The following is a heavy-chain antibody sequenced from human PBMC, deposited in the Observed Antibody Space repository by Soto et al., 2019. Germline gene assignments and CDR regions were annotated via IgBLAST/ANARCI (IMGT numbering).Heavy chain of an antibody. CDR3: ARASNNWPHPLDY. V-gene: IGHV5-10-1*01. J-gene: IGHJ4*02. CDR1: GYSFAGYW. Sequence: GESLKISCKGSGYSFAGYWITWVRQKPGKGLEWMGRIDPSDSQTYYSPSFRGHVTISATKSITTVFLQWSSLRAEDTAVYYCARASNNWPHPLDYWGQGTLVTVSS. D-gene: IGHD1-1*01. CDR2: IDPSDSQT.